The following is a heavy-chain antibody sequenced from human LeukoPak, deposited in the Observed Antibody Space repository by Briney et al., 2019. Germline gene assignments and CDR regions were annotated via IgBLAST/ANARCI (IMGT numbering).Heavy chain of an antibody. D-gene: IGHD6-13*01. V-gene: IGHV3-53*01. Sequence: GGSLRLSCAASGFTVSSNYMSWVRQAPGKGLEWVSVIYSGGSTYYADSVKGRFTISRDNSKNTLYLQMNSLRAEDTAVYYCVRGFKYSSSWYLQTSYYFDYWGQGTLVTVSS. CDR3: VRGFKYSSSWYLQTSYYFDY. CDR2: IYSGGST. CDR1: GFTVSSNY. J-gene: IGHJ4*02.